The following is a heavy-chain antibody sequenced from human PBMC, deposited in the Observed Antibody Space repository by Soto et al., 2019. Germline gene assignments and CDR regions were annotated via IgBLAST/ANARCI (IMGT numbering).Heavy chain of an antibody. J-gene: IGHJ6*02. Sequence: EVQLVESGGGLVKPGGSLRLSCAASGFTFSSYSMNWVRQAPGKGLEWVSSISSSSSYIYYADSVKGRFTISRDNAKNSLYLQMNSLRAEDTAVYYCARGWAGSGVCMDVWGQGTTVTVSS. CDR1: GFTFSSYS. CDR2: ISSSSSYI. D-gene: IGHD3-10*01. CDR3: ARGWAGSGVCMDV. V-gene: IGHV3-21*01.